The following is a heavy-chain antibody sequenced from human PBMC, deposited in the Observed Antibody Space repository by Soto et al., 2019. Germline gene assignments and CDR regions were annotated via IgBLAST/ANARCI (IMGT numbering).Heavy chain of an antibody. Sequence: QVQLVQSGAEVKKPGASVKVSCKASGYTFTSYDIYWVRQATGQGLEWMGWMNPYSGNTGFVEKFQDRVAMTRDISINTDYLELSSLRSEDTAVYYCTRGQGNHWGQGSLVTVYS. CDR3: TRGQGNH. J-gene: IGHJ4*02. CDR1: GYTFTSYD. V-gene: IGHV1-8*01. CDR2: MNPYSGNT.